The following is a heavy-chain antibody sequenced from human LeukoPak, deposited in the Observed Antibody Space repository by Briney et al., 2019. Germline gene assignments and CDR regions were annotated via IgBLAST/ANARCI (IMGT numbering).Heavy chain of an antibody. Sequence: GESLKISCKGSGYSFTSYWIGWVRQMPGKGLEWMGIIYPGDSDTRYSPSFQGQVTISADKSISTAYLQWSSLKASDTAMYCCARHDSSNWYQYYFDYWGQGTLVTVSS. V-gene: IGHV5-51*01. CDR2: IYPGDSDT. D-gene: IGHD6-13*01. CDR1: GYSFTSYW. J-gene: IGHJ4*02. CDR3: ARHDSSNWYQYYFDY.